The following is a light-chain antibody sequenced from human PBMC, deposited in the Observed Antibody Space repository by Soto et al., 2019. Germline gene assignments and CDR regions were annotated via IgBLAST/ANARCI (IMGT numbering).Light chain of an antibody. CDR2: DAS. V-gene: IGKV3-11*01. J-gene: IGKJ4*01. CDR1: QSVSSY. Sequence: EIVLTQSPATLSLSPGERATLSCRASQSVSSYLAWYQQKPGQAPRLLIHDASHRATGIPARFSGSGSVTDSTLTISSLAREGCAVYICQQRSNWMTFGGGTKVDIK. CDR3: QQRSNWMT.